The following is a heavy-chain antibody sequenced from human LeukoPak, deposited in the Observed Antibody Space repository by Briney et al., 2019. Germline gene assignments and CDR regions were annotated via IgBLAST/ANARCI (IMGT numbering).Heavy chain of an antibody. D-gene: IGHD6-6*01. V-gene: IGHV4-59*08. Sequence: PSETLSLTCTVSGSSISSYYWSWIRQPPGKGLEWIGYIYYSGSTNYNPSLKSRVTISVDTSKNQFSLKLSSVTAADTAVYYCARHDWQLVVDYWGQGTLVTVSS. J-gene: IGHJ4*02. CDR1: GSSISSYY. CDR3: ARHDWQLVVDY. CDR2: IYYSGST.